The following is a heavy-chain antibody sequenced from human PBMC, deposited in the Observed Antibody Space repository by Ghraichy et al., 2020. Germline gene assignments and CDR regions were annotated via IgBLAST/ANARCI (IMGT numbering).Heavy chain of an antibody. CDR2: FYHSGST. CDR3: ARRNAAMANYYY. D-gene: IGHD5-18*01. Sequence: SETLSLTCTVSGGSVSSGSYYWSWLRQPPGKGLEWIGYFYHSGSTNYNPSLKSRVTISVDTSKNQFSLKLSSVTDADTAVYYCARRNAAMANYYYWGQRTLITVSS. CDR1: GGSVSSGSYY. J-gene: IGHJ4*02. V-gene: IGHV4-61*01.